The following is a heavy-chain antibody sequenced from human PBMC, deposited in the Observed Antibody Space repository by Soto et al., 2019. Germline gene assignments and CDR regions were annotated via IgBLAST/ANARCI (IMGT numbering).Heavy chain of an antibody. CDR2: IVPSLDTT. D-gene: IGHD3-16*02. Sequence: QVHLVQSGNEVKKPGSSVKVSCKASGGTFSSSGFSWVRQAPGQGLEWMGMIVPSLDTTNYAQKFQARVTITADEVTSKAYMELRSLRSDDTAVYYCARWPQPRYTADPYAVDVWGQGTRVIVSS. V-gene: IGHV1-69*11. CDR1: GGTFSSSG. J-gene: IGHJ6*02. CDR3: ARWPQPRYTADPYAVDV.